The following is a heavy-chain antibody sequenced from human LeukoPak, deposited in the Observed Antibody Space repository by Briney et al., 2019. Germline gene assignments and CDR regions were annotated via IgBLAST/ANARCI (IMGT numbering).Heavy chain of an antibody. D-gene: IGHD5-18*01. CDR1: GFTFSSYE. Sequence: GGSLRPSCAASGFTFSSYEMNWVRLAPGKGLEWVSYIKSDNSPIYYADSVKGRFTISRDNGKNSLYLQMNSLRAEDTAIYYCARDPGYGYSGAFDIWGQGTMVTVSS. J-gene: IGHJ3*02. V-gene: IGHV3-48*03. CDR2: IKSDNSPI. CDR3: ARDPGYGYSGAFDI.